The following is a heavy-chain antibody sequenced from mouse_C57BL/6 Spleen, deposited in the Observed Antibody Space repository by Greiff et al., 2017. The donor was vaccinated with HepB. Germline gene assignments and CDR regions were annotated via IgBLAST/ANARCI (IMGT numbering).Heavy chain of an antibody. CDR2: IYPRSGNT. Sequence: VQLQQSEAELARPGASVKLSCKASGYTFTSYGISWVKQRTGQGLEWIGEIYPRSGNTYYNEKFKGKATLTADKSSSTAYMELRSLTSEDSAVYFCAREATTVVAEYYFDYWGQGTTLTVSS. V-gene: IGHV1-81*01. D-gene: IGHD1-1*01. CDR1: GYTFTSYG. J-gene: IGHJ2*01. CDR3: AREATTVVAEYYFDY.